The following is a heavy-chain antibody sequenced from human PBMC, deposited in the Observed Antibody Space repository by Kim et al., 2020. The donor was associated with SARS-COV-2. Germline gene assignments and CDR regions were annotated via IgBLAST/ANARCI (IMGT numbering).Heavy chain of an antibody. J-gene: IGHJ2*01. D-gene: IGHD6-6*01. Sequence: VKGRFTISRDNARNSLYLQMDGLRAEDTAVYYCARVGIAARPVRSWDFDLWGRGTLVTVSS. V-gene: IGHV3-11*06. CDR3: ARVGIAARPVRSWDFDL.